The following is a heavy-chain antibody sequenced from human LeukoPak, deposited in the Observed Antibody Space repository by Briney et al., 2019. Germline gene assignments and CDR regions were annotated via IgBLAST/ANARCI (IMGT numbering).Heavy chain of an antibody. J-gene: IGHJ4*02. CDR1: GFTVSSNY. CDR3: AGSPEYRYGFFDY. D-gene: IGHD5-18*01. CDR2: IYSGGTT. Sequence: GGSLRLSCAASGFTVSSNYMSWVRQAPGKGLEWVAVIYSGGTTYYADSVKSRFTIPRHNSKNPLYLQMNSLRAEDKAVYYCAGSPEYRYGFFDYWGQGTLVTVSS. V-gene: IGHV3-53*01.